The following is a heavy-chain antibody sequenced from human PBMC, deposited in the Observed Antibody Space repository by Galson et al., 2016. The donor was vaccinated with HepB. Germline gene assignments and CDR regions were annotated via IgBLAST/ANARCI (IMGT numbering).Heavy chain of an antibody. CDR3: ARSRHRLDS. V-gene: IGHV4-59*01. D-gene: IGHD6-6*01. CDR1: GGSISSVY. J-gene: IGHJ5*01. CDR2: IYSSGTT. Sequence: SETLSLTCTVSGGSISSVYWSWIRQPPGRRLEWIGYIYSSGTTNYNPSLKSRVTISVDTSKNQSSLKLTSVTAADTAVYYCARSRHRLDSWGQGTLVTVSS.